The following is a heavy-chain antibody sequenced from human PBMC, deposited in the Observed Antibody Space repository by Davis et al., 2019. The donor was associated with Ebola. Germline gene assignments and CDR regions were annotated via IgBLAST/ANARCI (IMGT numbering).Heavy chain of an antibody. V-gene: IGHV1-2*02. Sequence: ASVKVSCKASGYTFSDYYMEWVRQAPGQGLEWMGWINPQSGGTNYAQKFQGRVTLTRDTSINTFYMELNRLRSDDTAVYYCAREGDGGSYFWGIDYWGQGSLVTVSS. CDR3: AREGDGGSYFWGIDY. D-gene: IGHD1-26*01. CDR2: INPQSGGT. CDR1: GYTFSDYY. J-gene: IGHJ4*02.